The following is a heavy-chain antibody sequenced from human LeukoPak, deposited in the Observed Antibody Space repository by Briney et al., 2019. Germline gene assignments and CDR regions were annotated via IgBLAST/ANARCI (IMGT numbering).Heavy chain of an antibody. V-gene: IGHV4-59*01. D-gene: IGHD5-18*01. CDR1: GGSFSGYY. Sequence: SETLSLTCAVYGGSFSGYYWSWIRQPPGKGLEWIGYIYYSGSTNYNPSLKSRVTISVDTSKNQFSLKLSSVTAADTAVYYCARTTEGGYSYGYFYYYYMDVWGKGTTVTISS. CDR3: ARTTEGGYSYGYFYYYYMDV. J-gene: IGHJ6*03. CDR2: IYYSGST.